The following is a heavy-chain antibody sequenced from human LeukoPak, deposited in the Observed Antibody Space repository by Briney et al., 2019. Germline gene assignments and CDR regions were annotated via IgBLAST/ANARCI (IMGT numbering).Heavy chain of an antibody. CDR3: ARVQTGGWAFDI. D-gene: IGHD1-14*01. CDR1: GFTFSSYD. CDR2: IGTAGDT. V-gene: IGHV3-13*01. Sequence: QAGGSLRLSCAAPGFTFSSYDMHWVRQATGKGLEWVSAIGTAGDTYYPGSVKGRFTISRENAKNSLYLQMNSLRAGDTAVYYCARVQTGGWAFDIWGQGAMVTVSS. J-gene: IGHJ3*02.